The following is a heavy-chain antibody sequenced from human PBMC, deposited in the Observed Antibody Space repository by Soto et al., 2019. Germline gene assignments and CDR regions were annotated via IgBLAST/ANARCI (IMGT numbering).Heavy chain of an antibody. CDR1: GLTVSSNY. CDR3: GSRITIPITIFGVVIDTFDY. V-gene: IGHV3-53*01. J-gene: IGHJ4*02. Sequence: HPGGSLRLSCAASGLTVSSNYMNWVRQAPGKGLEWVSVIYSGGSTYYAASVKGRFTISRDNPKNTLYLQMNSLRAEDTAVYYCGSRITIPITIFGVVIDTFDYWGQGTLVTV. D-gene: IGHD3-3*01. CDR2: IYSGGST.